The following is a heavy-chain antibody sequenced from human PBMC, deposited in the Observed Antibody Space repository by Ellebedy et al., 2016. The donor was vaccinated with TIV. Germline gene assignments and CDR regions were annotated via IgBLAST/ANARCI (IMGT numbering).Heavy chain of an antibody. CDR1: GYTFTSYY. CDR2: INPSGGST. Sequence: AASVKVSCKASGYTFTSYYMHWVRQAPGQGLEWMGIINPSGGSTSYAQKLQGRVTMTRDTSTSTVYMELRSLRSDDTAVYYCARGFRYGSGRWPLDHWGQGTLVTVSS. D-gene: IGHD4-23*01. J-gene: IGHJ4*02. V-gene: IGHV1-46*04. CDR3: ARGFRYGSGRWPLDH.